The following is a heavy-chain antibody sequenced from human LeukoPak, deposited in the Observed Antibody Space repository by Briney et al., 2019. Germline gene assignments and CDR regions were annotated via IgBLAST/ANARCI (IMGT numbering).Heavy chain of an antibody. J-gene: IGHJ4*02. Sequence: SETLSLTCAVYGGSFSGYYWSWIRQPPGKGLEWIGEINHSGSTNYNPSLKSRITIPVDTSKNQFSLKLSSVTAADTAVYYCARHYYGSGRNFDYWGQGTLVTVSS. CDR2: INHSGST. CDR1: GGSFSGYY. V-gene: IGHV4-34*01. CDR3: ARHYYGSGRNFDY. D-gene: IGHD3-10*01.